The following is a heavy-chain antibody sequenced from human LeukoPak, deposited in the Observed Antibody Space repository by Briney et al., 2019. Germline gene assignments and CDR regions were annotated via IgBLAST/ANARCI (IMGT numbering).Heavy chain of an antibody. CDR2: IYTGGNT. Sequence: GGSLRLSCAASGFTVSGNYMSWVRQAPGRGLEWVSVIYTGGNTYYADSEKGRFTISRDSSKNTLYLQMNSLRGEDTAVYYCARDGRRGPDCNGGGCYFVPGQWGQGTVVTVSS. CDR3: ARDGRRGPDCNGGGCYFVPGQ. CDR1: GFTVSGNY. J-gene: IGHJ4*02. D-gene: IGHD2-15*01. V-gene: IGHV3-66*01.